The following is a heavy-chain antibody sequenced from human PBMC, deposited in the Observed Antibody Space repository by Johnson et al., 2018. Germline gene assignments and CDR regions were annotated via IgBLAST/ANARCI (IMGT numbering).Heavy chain of an antibody. Sequence: VQLQESGGGLVQPGGSLRLSCAASGFTFSNYWMHWVRQAPGTGLVWVSRINSDGRSTSYADSVEGRFTISRDIAKNTRYLQMNSLRAEDTAVYYCARRRGMREYFQHWGQGTLVTVSS. CDR3: ARRRGMREYFQH. CDR1: GFTFSNYW. J-gene: IGHJ1*01. D-gene: IGHD6-13*01. CDR2: INSDGRST. V-gene: IGHV3-74*01.